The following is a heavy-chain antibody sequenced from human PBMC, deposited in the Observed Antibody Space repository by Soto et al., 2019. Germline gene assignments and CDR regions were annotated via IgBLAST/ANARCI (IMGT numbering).Heavy chain of an antibody. Sequence: SETLSLTCTVSGGSISSSSYYWGWIRQPPGKGLEWIGSIYYSGSTYYNPSLKSRVTISVDTSKNQFSLKLSSVTAADTAVYYCARGGPIAAREYYFDYWGQGTLVTVSS. CDR1: GGSISSSSYY. CDR2: IYYSGST. V-gene: IGHV4-39*01. D-gene: IGHD6-6*01. CDR3: ARGGPIAAREYYFDY. J-gene: IGHJ4*02.